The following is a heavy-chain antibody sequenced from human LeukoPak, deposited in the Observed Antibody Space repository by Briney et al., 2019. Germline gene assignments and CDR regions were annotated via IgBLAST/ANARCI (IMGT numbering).Heavy chain of an antibody. CDR3: ARVARNGDFDY. J-gene: IGHJ4*02. Sequence: GGSLRLSCAASGFTFSSYAMHWVRQAPGKGLEWVAVISYDGSNKYYADSVKGRFTISRDNAKNSLYLQMNSLRAEDTAVYYCARVARNGDFDYWGQGTLVTVSS. CDR2: ISYDGSNK. V-gene: IGHV3-30*04. CDR1: GFTFSSYA. D-gene: IGHD1-14*01.